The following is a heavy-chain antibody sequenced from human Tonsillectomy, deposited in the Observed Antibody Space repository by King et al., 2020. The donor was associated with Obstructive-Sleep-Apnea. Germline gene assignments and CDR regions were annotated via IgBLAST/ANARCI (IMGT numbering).Heavy chain of an antibody. CDR3: SKGIEYSSSYYFDY. Sequence: VQLVESGGVVIQPGGSLRLSCAAAGFTFDDYTMHWIRHIPGKGLEWVSLISWDGSSTFYADSVRGRFTISRDNSKNSLYLQMNSLRTEDTALYYCSKGIEYSSSYYFDYWGQGTLVTVSS. CDR1: GFTFDDYT. CDR2: ISWDGSST. J-gene: IGHJ4*02. D-gene: IGHD6-6*01. V-gene: IGHV3-43*01.